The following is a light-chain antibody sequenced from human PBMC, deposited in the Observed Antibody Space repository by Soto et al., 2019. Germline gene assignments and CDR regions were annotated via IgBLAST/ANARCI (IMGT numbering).Light chain of an antibody. Sequence: DIQMTQSPSSLSASVGDRVTITCRASQSMTTYVNWYQQKPGKAPRLLSYAATSLQSVVPSRFSVCGYGTDLTLTISSLQPEDFATYYYHPSYSTPSSVGGGTDMEIK. CDR2: AAT. V-gene: IGKV1-39*01. J-gene: IGKJ4*01. CDR3: HPSYSTPSS. CDR1: QSMTTY.